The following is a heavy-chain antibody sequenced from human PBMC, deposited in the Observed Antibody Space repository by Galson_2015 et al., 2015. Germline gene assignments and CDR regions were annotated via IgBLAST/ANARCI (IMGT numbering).Heavy chain of an antibody. CDR2: ITPLGSDI. CDR1: GLTFSSYW. Sequence: SLRLSCAASGLTFSSYWMTWVRQAPGKGLEWVATITPLGSDIYYVDSVKGRFTISRDNARNSLHLQMNSLRDEDTAVYYCTGGPLDYWGQGSLVTVSS. CDR3: TGGPLDY. J-gene: IGHJ4*02. V-gene: IGHV3-7*04.